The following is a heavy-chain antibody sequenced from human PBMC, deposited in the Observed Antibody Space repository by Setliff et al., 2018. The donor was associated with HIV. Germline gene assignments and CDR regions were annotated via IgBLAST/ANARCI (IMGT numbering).Heavy chain of an antibody. J-gene: IGHJ4*02. CDR2: IRYDDTYK. CDR1: GFTFSSYG. Sequence: AGGSLRLSCAASGFTFSSYGMHWVRQAPGKGLEWVAFIRYDDTYKYYVDSVKGRFTISRDNSKNTLYLQMNSLRPEDTAVYYCAKNVYRSPWSPLDYWGQGTLVTVSS. V-gene: IGHV3-30*02. D-gene: IGHD6-19*01. CDR3: AKNVYRSPWSPLDY.